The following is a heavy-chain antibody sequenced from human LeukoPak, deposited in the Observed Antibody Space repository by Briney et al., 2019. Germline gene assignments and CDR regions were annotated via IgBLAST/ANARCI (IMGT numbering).Heavy chain of an antibody. J-gene: IGHJ4*02. V-gene: IGHV3-53*01. CDR1: GFTVSSSY. D-gene: IGHD6-6*01. Sequence: GGSLRLSCSASGFTVSSSYMSWVRQAPGKGPEWVSVIYSGGSTYYADSVKGRFTISRDNSKNTLYLQMNSLRIEDTAVYYCARVAFRSSSYISGIDYWGQGTLVTVSS. CDR3: ARVAFRSSSYISGIDY. CDR2: IYSGGST.